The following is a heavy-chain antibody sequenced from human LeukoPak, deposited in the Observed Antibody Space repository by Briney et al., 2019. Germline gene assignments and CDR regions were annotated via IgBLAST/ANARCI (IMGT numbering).Heavy chain of an antibody. J-gene: IGHJ6*03. V-gene: IGHV1-2*02. Sequence: ASVKVSCKASGYPFTGYYVHWVRQAPGHGLEWMGWVNPRNGGTHSAQKFQGRVSMTGDTSITTAYMELTGLTSDDTAVYYCASGAQYGLRGVAYFYYMHVWGTGTTVTVSS. CDR2: VNPRNGGT. D-gene: IGHD3-10*01. CDR1: GYPFTGYY. CDR3: ASGAQYGLRGVAYFYYMHV.